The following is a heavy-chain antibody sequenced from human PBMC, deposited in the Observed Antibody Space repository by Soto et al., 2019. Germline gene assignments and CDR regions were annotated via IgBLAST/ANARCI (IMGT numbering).Heavy chain of an antibody. CDR3: ARGVSAGVDY. CDR2: MEPSTGKT. Sequence: ASVKVSCKASGYSFTSLDINWVRQTAGQGLEWMGWMEPSTGKTGYAQKFQGRVTMTRDTSINTAYMELTTLTSDDTAFYYCARGVSAGVDYWGQGTLVTVSS. V-gene: IGHV1-8*01. D-gene: IGHD1-26*01. CDR1: GYSFTSLD. J-gene: IGHJ4*02.